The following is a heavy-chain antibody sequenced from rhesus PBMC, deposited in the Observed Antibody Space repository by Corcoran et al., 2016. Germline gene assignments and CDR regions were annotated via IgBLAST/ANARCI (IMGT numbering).Heavy chain of an antibody. Sequence: QVQLQESGPGLVKPSETLSLTCAVSGGAISGFWWSSSRQPPGEGLEWIGRVDSSGGTDYNPSLKSRVTISRDTSKNQFSLKLTSVTAADTAVYYCARTRMVAGTTGFDYWGQGVLVTVSS. CDR2: VDSSGGT. V-gene: IGHV4-160*01. CDR3: ARTRMVAGTTGFDY. J-gene: IGHJ4*01. D-gene: IGHD1-20*01. CDR1: GGAISGFW.